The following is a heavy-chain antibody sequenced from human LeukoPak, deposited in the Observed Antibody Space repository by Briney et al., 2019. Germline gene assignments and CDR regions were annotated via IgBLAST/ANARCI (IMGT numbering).Heavy chain of an antibody. CDR2: IIPILGIA. Sequence: SVKVSCKASGGTFSSYAISWVRQAPGQGLEWMGRIIPILGIANYAQKFQGRDTITADKSTSTAYMELSSLRSEDTAVYYCAGGSAAGTGQDDYWGQGTLVTVSS. CDR1: GGTFSSYA. J-gene: IGHJ4*02. CDR3: AGGSAAGTGQDDY. V-gene: IGHV1-69*04. D-gene: IGHD6-13*01.